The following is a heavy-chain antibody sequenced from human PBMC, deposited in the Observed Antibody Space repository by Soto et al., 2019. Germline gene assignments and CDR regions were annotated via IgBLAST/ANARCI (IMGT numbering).Heavy chain of an antibody. Sequence: QVQLVQSGAEVKKPGASVKVSCKASGYTFTSYAMHWVRQAPGQRLEGMGWINAGNGNTKYSQKFQGRVTITRDTSASTAYMELSSLRSEDTAVYYCARARQWLAYFDYWGQGTLVTVSS. D-gene: IGHD6-19*01. J-gene: IGHJ4*02. CDR1: GYTFTSYA. V-gene: IGHV1-3*01. CDR2: INAGNGNT. CDR3: ARARQWLAYFDY.